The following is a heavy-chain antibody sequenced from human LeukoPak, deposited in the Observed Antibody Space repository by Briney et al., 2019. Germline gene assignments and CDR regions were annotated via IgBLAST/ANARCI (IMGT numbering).Heavy chain of an antibody. CDR1: GGSISSYY. D-gene: IGHD3-22*01. Sequence: SETLSLTCTVSGGSISSYYWSWIRQPPGKGLEWIGYIYYSGSTNYNPSLKSRVTISVDTSKNQFSLKLSSVTAADTAMYYCARHGYYDSSISWFDPWGQGTLVTVSS. J-gene: IGHJ5*02. CDR2: IYYSGST. CDR3: ARHGYYDSSISWFDP. V-gene: IGHV4-59*01.